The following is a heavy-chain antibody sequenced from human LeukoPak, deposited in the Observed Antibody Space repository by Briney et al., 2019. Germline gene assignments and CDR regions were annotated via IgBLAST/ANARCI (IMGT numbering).Heavy chain of an antibody. V-gene: IGHV4-34*01. CDR3: ARGHGDYVHYFDY. J-gene: IGHJ4*02. Sequence: SETLSLTCAVYGGSFSGYYWSWIRQPPGKGLEWIGEINHSGSTNYNPPLKSRVTISVDTSKNQFSLKLSSVTAADTAVYYCARGHGDYVHYFDYWGQGTLVTVSS. D-gene: IGHD4-17*01. CDR1: GGSFSGYY. CDR2: INHSGST.